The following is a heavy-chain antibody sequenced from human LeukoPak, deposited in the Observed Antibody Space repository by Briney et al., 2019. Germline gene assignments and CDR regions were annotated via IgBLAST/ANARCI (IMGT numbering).Heavy chain of an antibody. D-gene: IGHD5-18*01. V-gene: IGHV4-59*01. CDR1: GDSISGYY. Sequence: SETLSLTCTVSGDSISGYYWSWIRQPPGKGLEWIGNIYYSGSTNYNPSLKSRVTISVDMSKNQFSLKLSSVTAADTAIYYCARGGSYGYYWGQGTLATVSS. CDR3: ARGGSYGYY. J-gene: IGHJ4*02. CDR2: IYYSGST.